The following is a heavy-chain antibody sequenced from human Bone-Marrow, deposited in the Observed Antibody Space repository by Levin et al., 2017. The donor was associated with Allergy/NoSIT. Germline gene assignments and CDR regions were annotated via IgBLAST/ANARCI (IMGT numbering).Heavy chain of an antibody. CDR1: GFTFSDYA. CDR3: ARDLGNTYGYPWYYYYGMDV. J-gene: IGHJ6*02. Sequence: GGSLRLSCAASGFTFSDYAMHWVRQAPGKGLEWVAVILSDGTNRDFAESLKGRLTVSRDNSKNTLHLQINSLENEDTAVYYCARDLGNTYGYPWYYYYGMDVWGQGTTVTVSS. CDR2: ILSDGTNR. V-gene: IGHV3-30*03. D-gene: IGHD5-18*01.